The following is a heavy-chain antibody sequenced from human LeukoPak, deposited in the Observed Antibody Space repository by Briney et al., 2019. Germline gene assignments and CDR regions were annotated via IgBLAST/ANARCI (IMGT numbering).Heavy chain of an antibody. CDR1: GYTFTSYA. CDR2: INAGNGNT. J-gene: IGHJ6*02. Sequence: GASVKVSSKASGYTFTSYAMHWVRQAPGQRLEWMGWINAGNGNTKYSQKFQGRVTITRDTSASTAYMELSSLRSEDTAVYYCARDLAPRHFDWLLGYYGTAVWGQGTTVTVSS. V-gene: IGHV1-3*01. D-gene: IGHD3-9*01. CDR3: ARDLAPRHFDWLLGYYGTAV.